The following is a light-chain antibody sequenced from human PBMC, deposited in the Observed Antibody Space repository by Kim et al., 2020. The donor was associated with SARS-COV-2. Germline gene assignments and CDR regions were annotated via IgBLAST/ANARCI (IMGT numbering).Light chain of an antibody. CDR3: SSYTSSSTLV. J-gene: IGLJ1*01. V-gene: IGLV2-14*03. Sequence: GKSIAISCTGTSSDVGGYNYVSLYQEHPGKAPKVMIYDVTNRPSGVFNRFIGSRSGNTASMTISRLQAEDEADYYCSSYTSSSTLVFGTGTKVTVL. CDR2: DVT. CDR1: SSDVGGYNY.